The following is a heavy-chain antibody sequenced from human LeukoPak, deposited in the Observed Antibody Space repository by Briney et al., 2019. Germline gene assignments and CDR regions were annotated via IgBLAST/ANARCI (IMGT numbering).Heavy chain of an antibody. J-gene: IGHJ6*02. V-gene: IGHV3-74*01. Sequence: GGSLRLSCAASGSTFSSHWMQWVRQAPGKGQVCVSRINGDGSSTSYADSVKGRVTISRDTAKNTLYLQMNSLRAEDTAVYYCARVGAYYGMDVWGQGTTVTVSS. CDR2: INGDGSST. CDR3: ARVGAYYGMDV. CDR1: GSTFSSHW.